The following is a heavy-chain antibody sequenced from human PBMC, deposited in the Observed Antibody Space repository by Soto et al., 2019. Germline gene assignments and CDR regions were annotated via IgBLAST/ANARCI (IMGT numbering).Heavy chain of an antibody. V-gene: IGHV1-2*02. J-gene: IGHJ6*02. CDR2: INPNSGGT. Sequence: QVQLVQSGAEVKKPGTSVTVSCTASGYTFTGYYIHWVRQAPGQGLEWMGWINPNSGGTNYAQKFQGRVTVTRDTSITTDYMELSRLTSDDMAVYYRARGGSSGWTFYYGMDVWGQGTTVNVSS. CDR3: ARGGSSGWTFYYGMDV. D-gene: IGHD6-19*01. CDR1: GYTFTGYY.